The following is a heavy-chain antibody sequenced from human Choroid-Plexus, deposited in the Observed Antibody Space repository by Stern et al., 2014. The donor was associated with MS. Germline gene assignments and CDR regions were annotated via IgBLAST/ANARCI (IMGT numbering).Heavy chain of an antibody. CDR1: GFTFGSCA. V-gene: IGHV3-30*18. CDR3: AKDRQYLTYFFDH. Sequence: VPLVESGGGVVQPGRPLRLSCVASGFTFGSCAMHWVRQAPGKGLEWGAGVSYDEMNKYYADSVKCRFTISRDNSQNTLYMQMSSLRPEDTAVYYCAKDRQYLTYFFDHWGQGSLVTVSS. CDR2: VSYDEMNK. J-gene: IGHJ5*02. D-gene: IGHD2/OR15-2a*01.